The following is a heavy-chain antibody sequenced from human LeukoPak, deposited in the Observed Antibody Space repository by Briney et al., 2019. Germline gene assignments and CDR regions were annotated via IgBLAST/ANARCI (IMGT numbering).Heavy chain of an antibody. D-gene: IGHD4-17*01. CDR3: SKVPFDYGDYLFDR. J-gene: IGHJ4*02. CDR2: IRSKSNSYAT. V-gene: IGHV3-73*01. Sequence: GGSLRLSCAASGVTFSGSPIHWVRHASGKGLEWVGRIRSKSNSYATVYAASVKGRFTISRDDSTDTAYLQMNSLKVEDTAVYYCSKVPFDYGDYLFDRWGQGTLVTVS. CDR1: GVTFSGSP.